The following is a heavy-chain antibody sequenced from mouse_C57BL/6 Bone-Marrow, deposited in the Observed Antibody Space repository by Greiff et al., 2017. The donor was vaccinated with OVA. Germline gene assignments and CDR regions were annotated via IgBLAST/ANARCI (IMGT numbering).Heavy chain of an antibody. CDR3: ATTGNFDY. D-gene: IGHD4-1*02. V-gene: IGHV1-76*01. CDR1: GYTFTDYY. Sequence: VQLQQSGAELVRPGASVKLSCKASGYTFTDYYINWVKQRPGQGLEWIARIYPGSGNTYYNEKFKGKATLTAEKSSSTAYMQLSSLTSEDSAVYFCATTGNFDYWGQGTTLTVSS. J-gene: IGHJ2*01. CDR2: IYPGSGNT.